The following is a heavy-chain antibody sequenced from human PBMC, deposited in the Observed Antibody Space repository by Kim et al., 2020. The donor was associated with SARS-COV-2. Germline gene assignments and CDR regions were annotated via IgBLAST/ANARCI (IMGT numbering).Heavy chain of an antibody. J-gene: IGHJ4*02. D-gene: IGHD6-13*01. V-gene: IGHV3-15*01. CDR3: TTDSVSIAAAAKRYFDY. Sequence: VKGRFTISRDDSKNTLYLQMNSLKTEDTAVYYCTTDSVSIAAAAKRYFDYWGQGTLVTVSS.